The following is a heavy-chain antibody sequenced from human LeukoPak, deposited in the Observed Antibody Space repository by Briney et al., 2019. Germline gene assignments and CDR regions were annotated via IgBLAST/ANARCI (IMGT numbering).Heavy chain of an antibody. CDR1: GYTFTSYA. CDR3: ARAPSSGWYYDS. Sequence: GASVKVSCKASGYTFTSYAMHWVRQAPGQGLEWMGCVSAGDGNTKSSQNFQGRVTITRDTSANTAYMELSSLRSEDTAVYYCARAPSSGWYYDSWGQGTLVTVSS. CDR2: VSAGDGNT. D-gene: IGHD6-19*01. J-gene: IGHJ4*02. V-gene: IGHV1-3*01.